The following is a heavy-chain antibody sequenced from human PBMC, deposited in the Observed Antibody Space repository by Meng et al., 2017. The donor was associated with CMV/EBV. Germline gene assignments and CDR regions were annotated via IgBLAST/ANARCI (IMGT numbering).Heavy chain of an antibody. D-gene: IGHD3-22*01. CDR3: AREFFDYYDSSGYFLY. V-gene: IGHV1-69*10. CDR2: IIPILGIA. Sequence: SVKVSCKASGGTFSSYAISWVRQAPGQGLEWMGGIIPILGIANYAQKFQGRVTITADKSTSTAYMELSSLRSEDTAVYYCAREFFDYYDSSGYFLYWGQGPLVTVSS. CDR1: GGTFSSYA. J-gene: IGHJ4*02.